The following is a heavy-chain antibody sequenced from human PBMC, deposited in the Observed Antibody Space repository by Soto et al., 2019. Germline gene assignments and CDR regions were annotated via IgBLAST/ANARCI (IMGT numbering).Heavy chain of an antibody. J-gene: IGHJ1*01. CDR2: IYPGDSDT. CDR3: ARAYCSGGSCSPEYFQH. V-gene: IGHV5-51*01. CDR1: GYSFTNYW. Sequence: GESLKISCKASGYSFTNYWIGWVRQLPGKGLEWMGIIYPGDSDTRYSPSFQGQVTISADKSISTAYLQWSSLKASDTAMYYCARAYCSGGSCSPEYFQHWGQGTLVTVSS. D-gene: IGHD2-15*01.